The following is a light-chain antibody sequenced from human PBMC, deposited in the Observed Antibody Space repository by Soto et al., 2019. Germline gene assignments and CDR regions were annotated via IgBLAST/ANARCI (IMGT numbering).Light chain of an antibody. J-gene: IGKJ1*01. V-gene: IGKV1-5*03. CDR3: QQYYTYPWT. Sequence: DIQMTQSPSTLSASVGDRVTITCRASQSISSWLAWYQQKPGKAPKLLIYKASSLESGVPSGFSGSGSGTEFTLTISSLQPDDFATYYCQQYYTYPWTFGQGTKV. CDR1: QSISSW. CDR2: KAS.